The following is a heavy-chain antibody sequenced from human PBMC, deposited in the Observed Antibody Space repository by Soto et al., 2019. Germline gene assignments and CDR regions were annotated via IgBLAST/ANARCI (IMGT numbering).Heavy chain of an antibody. J-gene: IGHJ4*02. D-gene: IGHD5-12*01. CDR1: GFTFSSHS. Sequence: EVQLVESGGGLVQPGGSLRLSCAASGFTFSSHSMNWVRQAPGKGLEWVSYTSSSSSTIYYADSVKGRFTISRDNAKNSLSLQMNSLRAEDTAVYYCARDNPSGYGDCWGQGTLVTVSS. V-gene: IGHV3-48*01. CDR2: TSSSSSTI. CDR3: ARDNPSGYGDC.